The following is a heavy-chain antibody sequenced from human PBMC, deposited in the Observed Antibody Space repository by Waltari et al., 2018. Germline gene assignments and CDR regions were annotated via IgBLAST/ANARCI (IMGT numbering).Heavy chain of an antibody. CDR1: GHTLTEFS. CDR2: FDPEDGET. D-gene: IGHD6-19*01. Sequence: QVPLVQSGAEGKKHGASVKVSCTVSGHTLTEFSLHWVREAPGKGPEWMGGFDPEDGETIYAQKFQGRVTMTEDTSTDTAYMELSSLRSEDTAVYYCATDSGIAVAGYYYYGMDVWGQGTTVTVSS. CDR3: ATDSGIAVAGYYYYGMDV. J-gene: IGHJ6*02. V-gene: IGHV1-24*01.